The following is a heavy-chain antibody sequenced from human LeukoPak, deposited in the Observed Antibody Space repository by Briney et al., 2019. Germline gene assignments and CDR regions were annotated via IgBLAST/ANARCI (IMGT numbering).Heavy chain of an antibody. CDR1: GGTISSYA. CDR3: ARSRRGCGGDCFDAFDI. CDR2: IIPIFGKA. V-gene: IGHV1-69*01. J-gene: IGHJ3*02. D-gene: IGHD2-21*02. Sequence: SVKLSCTASGGTISSYAISWVRQAPGKGLEWLGGIIPIFGKANYAQKFQGTVTITADESTSTAYMELSSLRSEDTAVYYCARSRRGCGGDCFDAFDIWGQGTMVTVSS.